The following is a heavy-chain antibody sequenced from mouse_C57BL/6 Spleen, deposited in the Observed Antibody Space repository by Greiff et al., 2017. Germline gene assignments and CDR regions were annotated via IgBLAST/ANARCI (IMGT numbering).Heavy chain of an antibody. V-gene: IGHV5-17*01. Sequence: EVKVVESGGGLVKPGGSLKLSCAASGFTFSDYGMHWVRQAPEKGLEWVAYISSGSSTIYYADTVKGRFTISRDNAKNTLFLQMTSLRSEDTAMYYCARGDHTGGNAMDYWGQGTSVTVSS. D-gene: IGHD1-1*01. CDR2: ISSGSSTI. CDR3: ARGDHTGGNAMDY. J-gene: IGHJ4*01. CDR1: GFTFSDYG.